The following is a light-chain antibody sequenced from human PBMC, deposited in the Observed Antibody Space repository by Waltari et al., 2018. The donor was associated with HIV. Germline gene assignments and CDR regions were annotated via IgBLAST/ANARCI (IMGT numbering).Light chain of an antibody. CDR2: GVT. Sequence: SVLTQPPSVSGAPGQSVSISCSGNASNIGAGFDVHWYRQSPGTAPKLVIFGVTVRPSGITDRFSGSRSLNSVSLDISGLRAEDAGDYYCQSYDISLTGLWVFGGGTKLTVL. CDR3: QSYDISLTGLWV. V-gene: IGLV1-40*01. CDR1: ASNIGAGFD. J-gene: IGLJ3*02.